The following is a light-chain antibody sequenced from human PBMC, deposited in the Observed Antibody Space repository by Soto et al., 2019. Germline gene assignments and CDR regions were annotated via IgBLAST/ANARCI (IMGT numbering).Light chain of an antibody. CDR2: EVR. CDR3: SSYGGSDNLI. Sequence: QSALTQPPSASGSPGQSVTISCTGSSNDLGGYNYVSWYQHDPGKAPKLIIYEVRERPSGVPDRFSGSKSGNTASLTVSGLQAEDGADYYCSSYGGSDNLIFGGGTKLTVL. V-gene: IGLV2-8*01. J-gene: IGLJ2*01. CDR1: SNDLGGYNY.